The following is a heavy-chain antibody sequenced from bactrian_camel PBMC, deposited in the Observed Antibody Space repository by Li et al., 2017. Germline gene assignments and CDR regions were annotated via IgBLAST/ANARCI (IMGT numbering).Heavy chain of an antibody. V-gene: IGHV3S40*01. CDR2: IYTGDNTT. Sequence: DVQLVESGGGSVQAGGSLRLSCEVSGETNTRNCMGWFRQAQGKEREGVAAIYTGDNTTLYIDSVKGRFTISQDNAKNTVYLQLNSLKTEDMAMYYCFGLNYWDQGTQVTVS. CDR3: FGLNY. CDR1: GETNTRNC. J-gene: IGHJ4*01.